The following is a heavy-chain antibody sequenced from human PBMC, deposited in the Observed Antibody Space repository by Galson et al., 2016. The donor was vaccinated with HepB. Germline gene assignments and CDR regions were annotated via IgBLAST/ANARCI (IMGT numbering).Heavy chain of an antibody. Sequence: SLRLSCAASGFTFRSYEMNWVRQAPGKGLEWVSYITNSGSTIYYADSVKGRFTISRDNAKNSLYLQMNSLRVEDTAVYYCAREEGYYGSGLLGFDFWGQGTQVTVSS. CDR2: ITNSGSTI. CDR3: AREEGYYGSGLLGFDF. D-gene: IGHD3-10*01. CDR1: GFTFRSYE. J-gene: IGHJ4*02. V-gene: IGHV3-48*03.